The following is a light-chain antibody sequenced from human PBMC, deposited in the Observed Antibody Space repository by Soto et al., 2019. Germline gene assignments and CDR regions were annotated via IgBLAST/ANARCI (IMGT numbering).Light chain of an antibody. V-gene: IGKV3-11*01. CDR2: GAP. CDR1: RSIGTY. J-gene: IGKJ3*01. CDR3: QQRGNCPFT. Sequence: EIVLTPSPATLYVSPGERATLSCSASRSIGTYFAWYQQKPGQAPRLLMYGAPNRANGIPARVSGSGAATGFTLTSSSLAPAYCAVYCCQQRGNCPFTFGPWTKVYL.